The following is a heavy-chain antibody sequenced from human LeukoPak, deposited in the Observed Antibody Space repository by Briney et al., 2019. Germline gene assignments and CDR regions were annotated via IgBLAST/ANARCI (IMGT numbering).Heavy chain of an antibody. CDR3: ARAPYCGGDCYSLDY. CDR1: GFTFSSYA. J-gene: IGHJ4*02. CDR2: IKQDGSEK. Sequence: GGSLRLSCAASGFTFSSYAMSWVRQAPGKGLEWVANIKQDGSEKYYVDSVKGRFTISRDNAKNSLYLQMNSLRAEDTAVYYCARAPYCGGDCYSLDYWGQGTLVTVSS. V-gene: IGHV3-7*01. D-gene: IGHD2-21*02.